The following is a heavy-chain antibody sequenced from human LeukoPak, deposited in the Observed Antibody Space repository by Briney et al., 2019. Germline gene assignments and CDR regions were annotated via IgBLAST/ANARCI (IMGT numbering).Heavy chain of an antibody. CDR2: INHSGST. V-gene: IGHV4-34*01. Sequence: SETLSLTCAVYGGSFSGYYWSWIRQPPGKGLEWIGEINHSGSTNYNPSLKSRVTISVDTSKNQFSLKLSSVTAADTAVYYCARGKGISGSYYYYYGMDVWGQGTTVTVSS. J-gene: IGHJ6*02. CDR3: ARGKGISGSYYYYYGMDV. D-gene: IGHD1-26*01. CDR1: GGSFSGYY.